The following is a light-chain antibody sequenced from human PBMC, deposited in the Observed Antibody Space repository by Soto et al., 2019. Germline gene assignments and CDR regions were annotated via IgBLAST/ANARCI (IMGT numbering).Light chain of an antibody. V-gene: IGLV8-61*01. CDR3: VLYMGSGICV. J-gene: IGLJ3*02. CDR2: NTN. Sequence: QTVVTKEPSFSVSPGGTVTLTCGLSSGSVSTSYYPSWYQQTPGQSPRTLIYNTNTRSSGVPDRFSGSILGNKAALTITGAQADDESHYYCVLYMGSGICVFGGGTKLTVL. CDR1: SGSVSTSYY.